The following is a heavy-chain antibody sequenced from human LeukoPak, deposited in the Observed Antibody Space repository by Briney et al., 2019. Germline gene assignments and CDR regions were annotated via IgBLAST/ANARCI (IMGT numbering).Heavy chain of an antibody. CDR3: AREATADILTGYYTSPHFDY. D-gene: IGHD3-9*01. J-gene: IGHJ4*02. V-gene: IGHV4-4*02. CDR1: GGSISSNW. Sequence: SGTLSLTCAVSGGSISSNWWSWVRQPPGKGLEWIGEIDHSGSTNYNPSPKSRVTMSVDTSKNQFSLKLSSVTAADTAVYYCAREATADILTGYYTSPHFDYWGQGTLVTVSS. CDR2: IDHSGST.